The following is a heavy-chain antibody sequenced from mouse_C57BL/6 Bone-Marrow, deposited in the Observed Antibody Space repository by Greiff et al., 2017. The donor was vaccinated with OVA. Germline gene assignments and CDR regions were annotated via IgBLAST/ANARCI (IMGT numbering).Heavy chain of an antibody. CDR3: ARWVGLDY. Sequence: VQLQQPGAELVKPGASVKLSCKASGYTFTSYWMQWVKQRPGQGLEWIGEIDPSDSYTNYNQKFKGKATLTVDTSSSTAYMQLSSLTSADSAVYYCARWVGLDYWGQGTTLTVSS. J-gene: IGHJ2*01. CDR1: GYTFTSYW. D-gene: IGHD1-1*02. V-gene: IGHV1-50*01. CDR2: IDPSDSYT.